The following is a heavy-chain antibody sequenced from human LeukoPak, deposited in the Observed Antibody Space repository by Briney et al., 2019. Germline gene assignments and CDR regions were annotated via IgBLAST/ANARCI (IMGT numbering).Heavy chain of an antibody. CDR1: GASITSGTYY. Sequence: SQTLSLTCTVSGASITSGTYYWGWLRQPAGRGLESLGRIYTSGTTNYNPSVKSQVTISIATSKNQFSLTLRSVTAADTAVYYCARGLGSMLRGGSNWFDPWGQGTLVIVSS. J-gene: IGHJ5*02. V-gene: IGHV4-61*02. CDR2: IYTSGTT. CDR3: ARGLGSMLRGGSNWFDP. D-gene: IGHD3-10*01.